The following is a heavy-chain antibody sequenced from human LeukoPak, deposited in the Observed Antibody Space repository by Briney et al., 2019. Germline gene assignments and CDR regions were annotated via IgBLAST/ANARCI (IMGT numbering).Heavy chain of an antibody. CDR1: GFTFSDHY. J-gene: IGHJ4*02. Sequence: GGSLRLSCAAPGFTFSDHYMDWVRQAPGKGLEWVGRTRNKANSYTTEYAASVKGRFTISRHDSNNSLFLQMNSLKTEDTAVYYCVRDAGSYSDYWGQGTLVTVSS. V-gene: IGHV3-72*01. CDR2: TRNKANSYTT. CDR3: VRDAGSYSDY.